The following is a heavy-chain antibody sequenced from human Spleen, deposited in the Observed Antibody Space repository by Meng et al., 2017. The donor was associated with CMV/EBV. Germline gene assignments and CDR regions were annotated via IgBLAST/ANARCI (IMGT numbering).Heavy chain of an antibody. V-gene: IGHV1-8*01. CDR3: ARAGWRGKTPHY. CDR2: MNPNSGNT. J-gene: IGHJ4*02. Sequence: ASVKVSYKASGYTFTSYDINWVRQATGQGLEWMGWMNPNSGNTGYAQKFQGRVTMTRNTSISTAYMELSSLRSEDTAVYYCARAGWRGKTPHYWGQGTLVTVSS. D-gene: IGHD3-3*01. CDR1: GYTFTSYD.